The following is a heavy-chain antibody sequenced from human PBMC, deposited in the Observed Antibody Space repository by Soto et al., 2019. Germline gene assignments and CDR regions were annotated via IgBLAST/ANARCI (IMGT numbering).Heavy chain of an antibody. Sequence: TSETLSLTCTVSGGSISSGGYYWSWIRQHPGKGLEWIGYIYYSGSTYFNPSLKSRVTISVDTSKNQFSLKLSSVTAADTAVYYCARSFFWLRLRYFDYWGQGTLVTVSS. J-gene: IGHJ4*02. V-gene: IGHV4-31*03. CDR3: ARSFFWLRLRYFDY. CDR1: GGSISSGGYY. D-gene: IGHD5-12*01. CDR2: IYYSGST.